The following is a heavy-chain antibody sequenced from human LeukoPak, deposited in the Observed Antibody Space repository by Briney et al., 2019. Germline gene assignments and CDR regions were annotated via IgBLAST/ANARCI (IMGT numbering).Heavy chain of an antibody. CDR3: AKEGRRGWVSVRGVTDHDY. Sequence: PGGSLILSCAASGFTFSSYAMSWVRQAPGKGLEWVSAISGSGGSTYYADSVKGRFTISRDNSKNTLYLQMNSLRAEDTAVYYCAKEGRRGWVSVRGVTDHDYWGQGTLVTVSS. J-gene: IGHJ4*02. D-gene: IGHD3-10*01. CDR1: GFTFSSYA. CDR2: ISGSGGST. V-gene: IGHV3-23*01.